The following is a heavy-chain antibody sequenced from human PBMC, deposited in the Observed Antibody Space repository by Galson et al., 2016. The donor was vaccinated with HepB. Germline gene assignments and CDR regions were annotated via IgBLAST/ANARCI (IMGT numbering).Heavy chain of an antibody. Sequence: SLRLSCAASRFTFSSDDMHWVRQAPGKGLEWVAGIRSHGNNKYYADSVKGRFTISRDNSNNTLSPQMNPLRAEDTAVYYCARDGTTPREFAAFDIWGQGTTVSVSS. CDR2: IRSHGNNK. CDR1: RFTFSSDD. D-gene: IGHD1-7*01. CDR3: ARDGTTPREFAAFDI. V-gene: IGHV3-33*01. J-gene: IGHJ3*02.